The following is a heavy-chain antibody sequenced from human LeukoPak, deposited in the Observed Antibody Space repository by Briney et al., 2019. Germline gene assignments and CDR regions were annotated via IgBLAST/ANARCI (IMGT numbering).Heavy chain of an antibody. D-gene: IGHD4-17*01. J-gene: IGHJ4*02. CDR3: ARADYGSG. Sequence: PGGSLRLSCAASGFTFSSYWMHWVRQAPGKGLVWVSHINSDGSSTSYADSVKGRFTISRDNAKNTLYLQMNSLRAEDTAVYYCARADYGSGWGQGTLVTVSS. CDR1: GFTFSSYW. CDR2: INSDGSST. V-gene: IGHV3-74*01.